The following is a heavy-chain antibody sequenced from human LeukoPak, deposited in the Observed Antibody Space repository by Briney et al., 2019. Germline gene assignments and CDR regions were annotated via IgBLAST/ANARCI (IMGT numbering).Heavy chain of an antibody. Sequence: PGGSLRLSCAASGFAFSDYSMNWVRQAPGKGLEWVSCISSSSTNISYADSVKGRFTISRDNAKNSLYLQMNSLTVEDMAVYYCVRERFHGSGAPKFDYWGQGTLVTVPS. CDR1: GFAFSDYS. J-gene: IGHJ4*02. V-gene: IGHV3-21*01. D-gene: IGHD3-10*01. CDR3: VRERFHGSGAPKFDY. CDR2: ISSSSTNI.